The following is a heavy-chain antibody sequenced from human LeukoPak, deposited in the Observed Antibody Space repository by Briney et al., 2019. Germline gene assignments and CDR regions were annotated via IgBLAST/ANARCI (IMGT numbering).Heavy chain of an antibody. V-gene: IGHV1-2*02. CDR2: IKPSSSFT. D-gene: IGHD3-10*01. CDR3: ARGHKTNYYGNSFDP. CDR1: GYNFNGYY. Sequence: ASVNISCKTSGYNFNGYYLHWVRQAPGQGLDWMGWIKPSSSFTDSAERFKDRVTMTSDTSITTAYMELNSLRSDDTAVYYCARGHKTNYYGNSFDPWGQGTLVTVSS. J-gene: IGHJ5*02.